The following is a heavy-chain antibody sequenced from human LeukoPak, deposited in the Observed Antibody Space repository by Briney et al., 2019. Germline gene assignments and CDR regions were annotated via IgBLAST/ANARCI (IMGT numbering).Heavy chain of an antibody. D-gene: IGHD2-2*01. V-gene: IGHV4-34*01. CDR3: ASRYCSSTSCYGVVSDWFDP. CDR1: GGSFSGYY. Sequence: SETLSLTCAVYGGSFSGYYWSWIRQPPGKGLEWIGEINHSGSTNYNPSLKSRVTISVDTSKNQFSLKLSSVTAADMAVYYCASRYCSSTSCYGVVSDWFDPWGQGTLVTVSS. CDR2: INHSGST. J-gene: IGHJ5*02.